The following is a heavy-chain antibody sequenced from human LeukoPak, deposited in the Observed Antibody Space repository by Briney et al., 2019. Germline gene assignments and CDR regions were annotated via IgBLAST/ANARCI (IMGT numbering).Heavy chain of an antibody. CDR2: INPSSGDT. CDR3: ATGWELRFDY. V-gene: IGHV1-2*04. CDR1: AYTFTDYY. D-gene: IGHD1-26*01. J-gene: IGHJ4*02. Sequence: GASVKVSCKASAYTFTDYYVHWVRQAPGQGLEWMGRINPSSGDTNYAQKFQGWVTMTRDTSISTAYMELSRLRSDDTAVYYCATGWELRFDYWGQGTLVTVSS.